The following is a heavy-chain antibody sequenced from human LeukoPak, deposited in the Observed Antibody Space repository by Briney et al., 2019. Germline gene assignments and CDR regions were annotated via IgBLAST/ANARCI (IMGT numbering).Heavy chain of an antibody. J-gene: IGHJ4*02. D-gene: IGHD3-10*01. V-gene: IGHV1-18*01. Sequence: ASVRVSYKAAGCIFPSYGSSWARQSPGQGLEWMGWISAYIGNTNYAQKFQGRITMTTETSTSTDYMELRSLRSDDTAVYYFARGGDYYGSGSYYRGMDYWGQGTLVTVSS. CDR2: ISAYIGNT. CDR3: ARGGDYYGSGSYYRGMDY. CDR1: GCIFPSYG.